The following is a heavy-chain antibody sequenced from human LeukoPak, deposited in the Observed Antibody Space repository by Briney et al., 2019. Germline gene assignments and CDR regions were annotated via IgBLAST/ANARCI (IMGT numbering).Heavy chain of an antibody. CDR2: LSSGRTYI. J-gene: IGHJ6*02. CDR1: GFSLGNYG. D-gene: IGHD4-17*01. Sequence: PGGSLRLSCAASGFSLGNYGMNWVRQAPGKGLEWVSSLSSGRTYIYYADSVKGRFTIYRDHAKSSLFLQMNSLSAEDTAVYYCARDCHAYGDYGGEVGCLHYGMDVWGQGTTVTVPS. V-gene: IGHV3-21*01. CDR3: ARDCHAYGDYGGEVGCLHYGMDV.